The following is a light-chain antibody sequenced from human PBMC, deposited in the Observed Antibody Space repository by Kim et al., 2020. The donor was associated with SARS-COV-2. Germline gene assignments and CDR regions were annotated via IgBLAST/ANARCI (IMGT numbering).Light chain of an antibody. CDR1: QSIVAS. J-gene: IGKJ2*01. Sequence: EVVLTQSPDFQSVAPKEKVTITCRASQSIVASLHWYQQKPDQSPKLLIKYTSQSFSGVPSRFSGSGSGTDFTLTINGLEAEDAATYYCHQSSILTYTFGQGTKLEI. CDR3: HQSSILTYT. CDR2: YTS. V-gene: IGKV6-21*01.